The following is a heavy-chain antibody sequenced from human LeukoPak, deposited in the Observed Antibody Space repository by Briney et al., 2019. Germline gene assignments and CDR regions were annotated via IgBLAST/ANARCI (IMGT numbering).Heavy chain of an antibody. CDR3: ARDQGGRYFDL. Sequence: PSETLSLTCTVSGGSISSSSYYWGWIRQPPGKGLEWIGSIYYSGSTYYNPSLKSRVTISVDTSKNQFSLKLSSVTAADTAVYYCARDQGGRYFDLWGRGTLVTVSS. CDR1: GGSISSSSYY. J-gene: IGHJ2*01. D-gene: IGHD3-16*01. CDR2: IYYSGST. V-gene: IGHV4-39*07.